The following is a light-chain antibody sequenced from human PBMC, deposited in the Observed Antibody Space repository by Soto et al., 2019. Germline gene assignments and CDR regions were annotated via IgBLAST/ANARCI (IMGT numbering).Light chain of an antibody. CDR1: QSVSSN. V-gene: IGKV3-15*01. CDR2: GAS. J-gene: IGKJ1*01. Sequence: EIVMTQSPATLSVSPGERATLSCRASQSVSSNLAWYQQKPGQAPRLLIYGASTRATGIPARFSGSGSGTELTLTISSLQSEDAAVDYCQQYSNWPQTFGQGTKVEIK. CDR3: QQYSNWPQT.